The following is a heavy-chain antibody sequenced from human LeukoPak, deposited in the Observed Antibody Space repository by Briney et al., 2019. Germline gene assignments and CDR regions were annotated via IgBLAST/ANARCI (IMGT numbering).Heavy chain of an antibody. D-gene: IGHD1-1*01. J-gene: IGHJ6*03. CDR1: GFTFSSYN. V-gene: IGHV3-21*01. CDR2: ISSTSNYI. CDR3: ARDGNRDGDMDV. Sequence: GGSLRLSCAASGFTFSSYNMNWVRQAPGKGLEWVSSISSTSNYIYYADSVKGRFTISRDNAKNSLYLQMNSLRAEDTAVYYCARDGNRDGDMDVWGKGTTVTVSS.